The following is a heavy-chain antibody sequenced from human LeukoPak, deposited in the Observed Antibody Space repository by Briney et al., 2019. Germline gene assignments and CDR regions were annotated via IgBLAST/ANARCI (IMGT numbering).Heavy chain of an antibody. Sequence: GGSLRLSCAASGFTVSSNYMSWVRQAPGKGLEWVSVIYSGGTTYYADSVKGRFTISRDNSNNTLYLQMNSLRAEDTAVFYCARGPVTRFEIWGQGTMVTVSS. D-gene: IGHD4-17*01. CDR1: GFTVSSNY. CDR3: ARGPVTRFEI. CDR2: IYSGGTT. J-gene: IGHJ3*02. V-gene: IGHV3-53*01.